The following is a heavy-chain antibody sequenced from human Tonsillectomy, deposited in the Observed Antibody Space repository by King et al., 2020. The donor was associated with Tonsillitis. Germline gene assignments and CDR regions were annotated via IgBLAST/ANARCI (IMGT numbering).Heavy chain of an antibody. Sequence: QLVQSGGGLVQPGRSLRLSCAASGFTFADYAMHWVRQTPGKGLEWVSGITWNSGSIGYADSVKGRFTISRDNAKKSLYPEMNSLRAEDTALYYCTKDSGGSYSSSWFDYWSQGTLVTVSS. J-gene: IGHJ4*02. CDR3: TKDSGGSYSSSWFDY. CDR2: ITWNSGSI. V-gene: IGHV3-9*01. CDR1: GFTFADYA. D-gene: IGHD6-13*01.